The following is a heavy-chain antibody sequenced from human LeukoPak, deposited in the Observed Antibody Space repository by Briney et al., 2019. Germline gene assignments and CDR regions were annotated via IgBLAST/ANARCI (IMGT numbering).Heavy chain of an antibody. Sequence: GGSLRLSCAASGFNFSTYWMSWVRQTPEKGLEFVANIDQGGSVRNYMDSLKGRCTISRDNAKKSLYLEINGLRADDKAVYYCARDPESSSFDLWGRGALVTVSS. CDR1: GFNFSTYW. V-gene: IGHV3-7*01. D-gene: IGHD6-13*01. J-gene: IGHJ4*02. CDR2: IDQGGSVR. CDR3: ARDPESSSFDL.